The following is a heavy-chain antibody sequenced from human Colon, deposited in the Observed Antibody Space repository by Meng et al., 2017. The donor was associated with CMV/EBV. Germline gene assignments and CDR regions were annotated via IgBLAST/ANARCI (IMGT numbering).Heavy chain of an antibody. CDR1: GDSISGRSYY. D-gene: IGHD5-24*01. CDR3: ARMALHWYFDL. V-gene: IGHV4-39*07. CDR2: IYYTGND. Sequence: LPEPGPGLLKPSATLSLTCTVSGDSISGRSYYWGWIRQPPGKGLEWIASIYYTGNDYHNPSLKSRVTISIDTSNNQFSLRLTSVTAADTAVYYCARMALHWYFDLWGRGTLVTVSS. J-gene: IGHJ2*01.